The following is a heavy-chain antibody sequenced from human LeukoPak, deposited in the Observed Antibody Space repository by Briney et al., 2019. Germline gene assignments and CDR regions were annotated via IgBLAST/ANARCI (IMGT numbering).Heavy chain of an antibody. CDR1: GYTFTSYY. J-gene: IGHJ3*02. CDR3: ARVVENDAFDI. V-gene: IGHV1-46*01. D-gene: IGHD2-15*01. CDR2: INPSGGST. Sequence: ASVKVSCKASGYTFTSYYMHWVRQAPAQGLEGMEIINPSGGSTRYAQKFQGRVTMTRDTSTSTVYMELSSLRSEDTAVYYCARVVENDAFDIWGQGTMVTVSS.